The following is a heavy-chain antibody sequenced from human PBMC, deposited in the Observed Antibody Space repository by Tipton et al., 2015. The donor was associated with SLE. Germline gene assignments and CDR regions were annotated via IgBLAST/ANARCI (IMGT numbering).Heavy chain of an antibody. CDR2: VHDSVMV. CDR3: VRDPALAETGTYFDR. D-gene: IGHD1-14*01. Sequence: TLSLTCTASGGLTRDYFWTWIRQPPGRGLGYIGYVHDSVMVNYNPSLKSRVTISADTSRNQFSLTLTSVTAADTAKYYCVRDPALAETGTYFDRWGQGILVSVSS. CDR1: GGLTRDYF. J-gene: IGHJ4*02. V-gene: IGHV4-59*01.